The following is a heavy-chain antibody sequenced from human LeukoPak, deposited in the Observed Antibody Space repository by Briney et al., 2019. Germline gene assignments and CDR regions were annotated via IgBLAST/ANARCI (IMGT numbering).Heavy chain of an antibody. CDR3: ARDDAMGATIVY. J-gene: IGHJ4*02. V-gene: IGHV3-48*03. Sequence: GGSLRLSCAASGFTFRSYEMNWVRQAPGKGLEWVSYISSSGSTIYYADSVKGRFTISRENAKNSLYLQMNSLRAEDTAVYYCARDDAMGATIVYWGQGTLVTVSS. D-gene: IGHD1-26*01. CDR2: ISSSGSTI. CDR1: GFTFRSYE.